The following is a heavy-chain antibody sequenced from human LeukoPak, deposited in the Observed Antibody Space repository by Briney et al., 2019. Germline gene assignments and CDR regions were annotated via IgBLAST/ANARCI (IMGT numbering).Heavy chain of an antibody. J-gene: IGHJ4*02. D-gene: IGHD6-13*01. CDR3: AKDRITAAGTPFDS. CDR2: ISYDGSNK. V-gene: IGHV3-30-3*02. Sequence: PGGSLRLSCAASGFTFSSYAIHWVRQAPGKGLEWVAVISYDGSNKNYADSVKGRFTISRDNSKSTLYLQMNSLRAEDTAIYYCAKDRITAAGTPFDSWGQGTLITVSS. CDR1: GFTFSSYA.